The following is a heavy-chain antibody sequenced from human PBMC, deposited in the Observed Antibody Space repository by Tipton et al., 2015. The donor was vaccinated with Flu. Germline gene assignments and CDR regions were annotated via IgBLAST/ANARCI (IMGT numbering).Heavy chain of an antibody. CDR1: GYSISSGYY. CDR2: IYHSGST. D-gene: IGHD1-7*01. V-gene: IGHV4-38-2*02. J-gene: IGHJ5*02. Sequence: TLSLTCTVSGYSISSGYYWGCIRQPPGKVLEWIGSIYHSGSTYYNPSLKSRVTISVDTSKNQFSLKLSSVTAADTAVYYCSRVVNNWNYLRHRFVPCGQGLPLTVSP. CDR3: SRVVNNWNYLRHRFVP.